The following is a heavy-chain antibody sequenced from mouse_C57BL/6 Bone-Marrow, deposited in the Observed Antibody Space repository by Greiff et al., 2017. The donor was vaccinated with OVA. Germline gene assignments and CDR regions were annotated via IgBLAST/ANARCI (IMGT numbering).Heavy chain of an antibody. Sequence: VKLMESGAELVRPGTSVKMSCKASGYTFTNYWIGWAKQRPGHGLEWIGDIYPGGGYTNYNEKFKGKATLTADKSSSTAYMQFSSLTSEDSAIYYCASGEWYFDVWGTGTTVTVSS. CDR2: IYPGGGYT. J-gene: IGHJ1*03. V-gene: IGHV1-63*01. CDR1: GYTFTNYW. CDR3: ASGEWYFDV.